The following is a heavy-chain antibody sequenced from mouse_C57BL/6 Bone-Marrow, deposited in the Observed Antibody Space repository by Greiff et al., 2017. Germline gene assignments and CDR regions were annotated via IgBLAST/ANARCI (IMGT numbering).Heavy chain of an antibody. J-gene: IGHJ3*01. CDR3: ARGRAVWLLWLAY. D-gene: IGHD2-2*01. V-gene: IGHV1-81*01. CDR2: MYPRSGNT. Sequence: VKLMESGAELARPGASVKLSCKASGYTFTSYGISWVKQRTGQGLEWIGEMYPRSGNTYYNEKFKGKATLTADKSSSTAYMELRSLTSEDSEVYFCARGRAVWLLWLAYWGQGTLVTVSA. CDR1: GYTFTSYG.